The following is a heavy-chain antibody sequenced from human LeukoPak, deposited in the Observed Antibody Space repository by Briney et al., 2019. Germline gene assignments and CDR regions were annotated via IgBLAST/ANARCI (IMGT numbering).Heavy chain of an antibody. CDR2: ISVCSSPDTI. Sequence: TGGSLRLSCVVSGFNLCTYSMNGVRQAPGKGLEWISYISVCSSPDTIYYADSVKGRFTISRDNAKNSLYLQMNRLRAEYTAVYYCARTKVHYDRGGLYYWGQGALVTVSS. V-gene: IGHV3-48*01. CDR1: GFNLCTYS. J-gene: IGHJ4*02. D-gene: IGHD3-22*01. CDR3: ARTKVHYDRGGLYY.